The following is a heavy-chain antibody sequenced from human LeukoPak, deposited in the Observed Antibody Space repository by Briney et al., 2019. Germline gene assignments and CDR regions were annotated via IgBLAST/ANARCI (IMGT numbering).Heavy chain of an antibody. CDR3: ARGLGQWPHLDY. V-gene: IGHV3-53*01. CDR1: GFTVSGSY. Sequence: GGSLRLSCAASGFTVSGSYMSWVRQAPGKGLEWVSVIYSTGLTYYADSVKGRFTISRDNFKNTLFLQMNSLRAEDTASYYCARGLGQWPHLDYWGQGTLVTVSS. CDR2: IYSTGLT. D-gene: IGHD6-19*01. J-gene: IGHJ4*02.